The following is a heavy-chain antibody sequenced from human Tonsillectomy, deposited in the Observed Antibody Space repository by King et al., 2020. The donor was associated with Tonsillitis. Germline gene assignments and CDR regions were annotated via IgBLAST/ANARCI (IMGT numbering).Heavy chain of an antibody. D-gene: IGHD3-10*01. J-gene: IGHJ4*02. CDR2: IKEDGSDK. CDR1: GFTFSRYW. Sequence: VQLVESGGGLVQPGGSLRLSCAVSGFTFSRYWMSWVRQAPGKGLEWVANIKEDGSDKHYVDSVKGRFTISRDNAKNSLFLQMNSLRAEDTAGYYCATEGGRSGSGYWGQGTLVTVSS. CDR3: ATEGGRSGSGY. V-gene: IGHV3-7*01.